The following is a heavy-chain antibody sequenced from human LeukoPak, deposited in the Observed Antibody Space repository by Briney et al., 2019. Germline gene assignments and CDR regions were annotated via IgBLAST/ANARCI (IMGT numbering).Heavy chain of an antibody. Sequence: GGSLRLSCAASGFTFSSHWMSWVRQAPGKGLEWVACIKQGGSDIYYVDSVKGRFTISRDNAKNSLYLQMNSLRAEDTAVYYCARGGWYYFDYWGQGTLVTVPS. CDR3: ARGGWYYFDY. V-gene: IGHV3-7*04. J-gene: IGHJ4*02. CDR1: GFTFSSHW. D-gene: IGHD3-22*01. CDR2: IKQGGSDI.